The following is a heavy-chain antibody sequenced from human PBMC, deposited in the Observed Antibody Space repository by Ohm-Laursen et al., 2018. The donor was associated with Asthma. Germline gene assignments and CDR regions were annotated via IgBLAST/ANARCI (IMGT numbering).Heavy chain of an antibody. D-gene: IGHD4-17*01. Sequence: SLRLSCSASGFSFRDYGMYWVRQAPGKGLQWVALISNDGRDQYADSVKDRFTISRDNSKNTLYLQMNSLRAEDTAVYYCAKDVSSHTTGYYGMDVWGQGTTVTVSS. CDR3: AKDVSSHTTGYYGMDV. V-gene: IGHV3-30*18. CDR1: GFSFRDYG. CDR2: ISNDGRDQ. J-gene: IGHJ6*02.